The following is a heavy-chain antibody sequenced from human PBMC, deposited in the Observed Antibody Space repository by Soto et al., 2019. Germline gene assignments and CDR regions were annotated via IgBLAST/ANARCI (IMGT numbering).Heavy chain of an antibody. Sequence: GGSLRLSCAASGFAFSGSAMHWFRQASGKGLEWVGRIRSKANSYATAYAASVKGRFTISRDDSKNTAYLQMNSLKTEDTAGYYCTRHTFDIWGQGTMVTVSS. V-gene: IGHV3-73*01. J-gene: IGHJ3*02. CDR1: GFAFSGSA. CDR2: IRSKANSYAT. CDR3: TRHTFDI.